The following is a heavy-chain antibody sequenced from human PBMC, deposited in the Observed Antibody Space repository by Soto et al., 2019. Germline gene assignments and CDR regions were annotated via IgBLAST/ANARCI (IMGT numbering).Heavy chain of an antibody. CDR3: ASRGRYYFDH. CDR1: GFTFSSYA. V-gene: IGHV3-23*01. CDR2: IGTSVSNT. Sequence: PGGSLRLSCAASGFTFSSYAMSWVRQAPGKGLEWVSTIGTSVSNTYYTDSVKGRFTISRDNSRSTLSLQMNSLRAEDTAVYYCASRGRYYFDHWGQETLVTVSS. J-gene: IGHJ4*02.